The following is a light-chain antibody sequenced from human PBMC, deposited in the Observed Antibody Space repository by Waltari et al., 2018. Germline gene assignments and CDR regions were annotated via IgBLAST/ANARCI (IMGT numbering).Light chain of an antibody. V-gene: IGLV2-14*03. Sequence: QSALTQPASVSGSPGQSITISCTGTSNDVGGYNYVSWYQQHPGKAPKLMIYDVSNRASGVSNRFAGSKSGNTASLTISELQAEDEGNYYCSSYTSSTLVVFGGGTNLTVL. CDR3: SSYTSSTLVV. J-gene: IGLJ2*01. CDR1: SNDVGGYNY. CDR2: DVS.